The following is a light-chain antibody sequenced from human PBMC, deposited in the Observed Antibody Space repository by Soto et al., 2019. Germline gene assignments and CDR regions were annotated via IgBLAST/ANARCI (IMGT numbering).Light chain of an antibody. CDR3: QQYNNWPPWT. V-gene: IGKV3-15*01. J-gene: IGKJ1*01. Sequence: EIVMTQSPATLSVSPGERATLSCRASQSVSSNLAWYQQKPCQAPRLLIYGASTMATAIPARFSGSGSWTEFSRTISSLQSEDFAVYDCQQYNNWPPWTFGQGTKVDIK. CDR2: GAS. CDR1: QSVSSN.